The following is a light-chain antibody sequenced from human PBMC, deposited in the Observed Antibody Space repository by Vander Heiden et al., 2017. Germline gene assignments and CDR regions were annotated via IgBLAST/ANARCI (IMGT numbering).Light chain of an antibody. V-gene: IGLV1-47*01. CDR1: SSNIGTNY. J-gene: IGLJ2*01. CDR3: AAWDDSLSVV. Sequence: QSVLTPPPSASRTPGQRVPFSCSGSSSNIGTNYADCYQQLPGRDTKLLIYTNNQRPSGVPGRFSGTKAGTSASLAISGLRSEDEADYYCAAWDDSLSVVFGGGTKLTVL. CDR2: TNN.